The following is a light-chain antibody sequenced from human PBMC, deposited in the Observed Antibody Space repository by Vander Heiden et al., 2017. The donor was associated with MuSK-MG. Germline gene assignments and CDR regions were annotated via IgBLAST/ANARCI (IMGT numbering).Light chain of an antibody. V-gene: IGLV3-1*01. Sequence: SYELTQTPAVSVSPGQTASITCSAETLGYKYSFGYQQKSGESPTRVIYQDSNPPSPIPVCFSGSNSANTATLTIVEAQAVAEYYYHCQAWDTSPVVFGGGTKLTVL. CDR1: TLGYKY. CDR2: QDS. CDR3: QAWDTSPVV. J-gene: IGLJ2*01.